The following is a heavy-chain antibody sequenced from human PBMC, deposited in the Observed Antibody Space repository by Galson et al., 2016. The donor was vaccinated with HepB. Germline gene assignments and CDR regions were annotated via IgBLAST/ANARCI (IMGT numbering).Heavy chain of an antibody. Sequence: SLRLSCAASGISLSDYAIHWVRQAPGTGLEWVAVTSYDGSNKFYADSVKGRFTISRDNSKNTLYLQMNSLRVEDTAVYFCATSLKDSSPPPRKQYWGQGTLVTVSS. CDR1: GISLSDYA. D-gene: IGHD6-13*01. V-gene: IGHV3-30-3*01. J-gene: IGHJ4*02. CDR2: TSYDGSNK. CDR3: ATSLKDSSPPPRKQY.